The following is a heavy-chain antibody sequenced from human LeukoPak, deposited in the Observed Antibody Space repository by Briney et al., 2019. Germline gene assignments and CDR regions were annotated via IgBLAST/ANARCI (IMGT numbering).Heavy chain of an antibody. CDR1: GYTFTSYY. V-gene: IGHV1-46*01. Sequence: ASVKVSCEASGYTFTSYYVQWVRQAPGQGPEWMGQINPSGGSTSYAQNFQGRVTMTRDTSTSTVYMELSSLRSEDTAVYYCARRSRDGYNRFDYWGQGTLVTASS. J-gene: IGHJ4*02. CDR2: INPSGGST. CDR3: ARRSRDGYNRFDY. D-gene: IGHD5-24*01.